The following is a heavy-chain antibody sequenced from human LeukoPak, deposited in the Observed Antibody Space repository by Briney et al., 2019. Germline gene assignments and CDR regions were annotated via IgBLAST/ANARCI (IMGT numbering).Heavy chain of an antibody. CDR3: ARGKVVVAATLKWFDP. CDR1: GGSFSGYY. J-gene: IGHJ5*02. D-gene: IGHD2-15*01. V-gene: IGHV4-34*01. Sequence: SETLSLTCAVYGGSFSGYYCSWIRQPPGKGLEWIGEINHSGSTNYNPSLKSRVTISVDTSKNQFSLKLSSVTAADTAVYYCARGKVVVAATLKWFDPWGQGTLVTVSS. CDR2: INHSGST.